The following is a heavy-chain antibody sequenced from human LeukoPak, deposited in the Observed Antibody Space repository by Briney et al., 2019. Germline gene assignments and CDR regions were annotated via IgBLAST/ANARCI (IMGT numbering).Heavy chain of an antibody. Sequence: PGGSLRLSCAASGFTFSSYSMNWVRQAPGKGLEWVSSISSSSSYIYYADSVKGRFTISRDNAKNSLYLQMNSLRAEDTAVYYCARFEISRGDYVSLDAFDIWGQGTMVTVSS. CDR3: ARFEISRGDYVSLDAFDI. V-gene: IGHV3-21*01. J-gene: IGHJ3*02. CDR2: ISSSSSYI. D-gene: IGHD4-17*01. CDR1: GFTFSSYS.